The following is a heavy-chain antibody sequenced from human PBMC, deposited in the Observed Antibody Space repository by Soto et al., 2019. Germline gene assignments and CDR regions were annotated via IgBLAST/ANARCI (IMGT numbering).Heavy chain of an antibody. CDR3: ARAGRRAYYYDSSGYYYEPEVDY. CDR2: ISAYNGNT. Sequence: QVQLVQSGAEVKKPGASVKVSCKASGYTFTSYGISWVRQAPGQGLEWMGWISAYNGNTNYAQKLQGRVTMTTDTSTSIAYMELRSLRSDDTAVYYCARAGRRAYYYDSSGYYYEPEVDYWGQGTLVTVSS. D-gene: IGHD3-22*01. J-gene: IGHJ4*02. V-gene: IGHV1-18*01. CDR1: GYTFTSYG.